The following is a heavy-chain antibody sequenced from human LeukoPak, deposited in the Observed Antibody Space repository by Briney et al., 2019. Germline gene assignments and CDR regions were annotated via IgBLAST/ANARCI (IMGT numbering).Heavy chain of an antibody. D-gene: IGHD2-21*02. CDR2: IIPIFGTA. CDR3: ARTIVVVTAMENEYYFDY. Sequence: SVKVSCKASGGTFSSYAISWVRQAPGQGLEWMGRIIPIFGTANYAQKFQGRVTSNTDESTSTAYMELSSLRSEDTAVYYCARTIVVVTAMENEYYFDYWGQGTLVTVSS. J-gene: IGHJ4*02. CDR1: GGTFSSYA. V-gene: IGHV1-69*05.